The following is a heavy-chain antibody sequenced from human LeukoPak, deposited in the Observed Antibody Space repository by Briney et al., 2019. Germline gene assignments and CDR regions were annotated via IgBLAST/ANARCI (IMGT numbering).Heavy chain of an antibody. CDR3: ARDAYDYGSGSLESYYYYYMDV. Sequence: PGGSLRLSCAASGFTFSRYSMNWVRQAPGKGLEWVSSISCTISSIYYADSVKGRFTISRDNAKNSVYLQMSSLRAEDTAVHYCARDAYDYGSGSLESYYYYYMDVWGKGTTVTVSS. D-gene: IGHD3-10*01. CDR1: GFTFSRYS. V-gene: IGHV3-21*06. CDR2: ISCTISSI. J-gene: IGHJ6*03.